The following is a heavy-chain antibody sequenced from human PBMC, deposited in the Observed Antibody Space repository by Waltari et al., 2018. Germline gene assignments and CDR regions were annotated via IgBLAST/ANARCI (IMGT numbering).Heavy chain of an antibody. Sequence: EVQLVESGGGLIQPGGSLRLSCAASGFTVSSNYMSWVRQAPGKGLEGGSVMYSGGSTYYADSVKGRFTISRDNSKNTLYLQMNSLRAEDTAVYYCARVDSSSFHFDYWGQGTLVTVSS. J-gene: IGHJ4*02. V-gene: IGHV3-53*01. CDR2: MYSGGST. D-gene: IGHD6-6*01. CDR1: GFTVSSNY. CDR3: ARVDSSSFHFDY.